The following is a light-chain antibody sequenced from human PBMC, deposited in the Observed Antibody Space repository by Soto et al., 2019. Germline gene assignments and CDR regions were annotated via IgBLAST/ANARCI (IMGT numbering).Light chain of an antibody. CDR3: QQRYSWPLT. CDR2: DSS. J-gene: IGKJ4*01. CDR1: QNINIY. V-gene: IGKV3-11*01. Sequence: IVFTQSPATLSLSPGGRATLSCRVSQNINIYLAWYQQKLGQAPRLLIYDSSIRATGIPARFSGSGSGTDFTLTISSLEPEDFGVYYCQQRYSWPLTFGGGTKVDI.